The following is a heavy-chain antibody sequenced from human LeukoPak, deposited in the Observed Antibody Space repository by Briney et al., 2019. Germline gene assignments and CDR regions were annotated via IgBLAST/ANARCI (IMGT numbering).Heavy chain of an antibody. CDR3: AKDFGLMVRGVLSLIDC. CDR1: GFTFRTYA. D-gene: IGHD3-10*01. J-gene: IGHJ4*02. V-gene: IGHV3-23*01. Sequence: GESLSLSCQASGFTFRTYAMSWVRQTPGKGLEWVSGISGSGGSTYYADSVKGRFIVSRDNSQNMVFLQMTSLRAEDTAIYYCAKDFGLMVRGVLSLIDCWGQGTLVTVSS. CDR2: ISGSGGST.